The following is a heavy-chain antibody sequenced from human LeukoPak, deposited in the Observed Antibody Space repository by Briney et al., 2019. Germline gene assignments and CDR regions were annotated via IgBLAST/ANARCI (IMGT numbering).Heavy chain of an antibody. CDR2: IYHSGST. CDR3: AAIGDRYGSDY. Sequence: RPSETLSLTCTVSGHSISSGYYWGWIRQPPGKGLEWIGSIYHSGSTYYNPSLKSRVTISVDTSKNQFSLKLSSVTAADTAVYYCAAIGDRYGSDYWGQGTLVTVSS. CDR1: GHSISSGYY. D-gene: IGHD2-2*02. J-gene: IGHJ4*02. V-gene: IGHV4-38-2*02.